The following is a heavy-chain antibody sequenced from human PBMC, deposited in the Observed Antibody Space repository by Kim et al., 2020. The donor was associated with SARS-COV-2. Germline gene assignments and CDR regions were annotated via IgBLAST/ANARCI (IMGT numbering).Heavy chain of an antibody. Sequence: GGSLRLSCAASGFTFSSYAMSWVRQAPGKGLEWVSAISGSGGSTYYADSVKGRFTISRDNSKNTLYLQMNSLRAEDTAVYYCAKEVPDILTGYAGLLFRICGFDYWGQGTLVTVSS. D-gene: IGHD3-9*01. J-gene: IGHJ4*02. CDR1: GFTFSSYA. V-gene: IGHV3-23*01. CDR3: AKEVPDILTGYAGLLFRICGFDY. CDR2: ISGSGGST.